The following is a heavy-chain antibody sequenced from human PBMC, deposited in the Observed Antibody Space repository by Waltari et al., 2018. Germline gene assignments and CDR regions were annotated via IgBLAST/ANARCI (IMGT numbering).Heavy chain of an antibody. D-gene: IGHD4-17*01. J-gene: IGHJ4*02. CDR1: GFTFSSYN. Sequence: EVQLVESGGGVVKPGGSLRLSCAASGFTFSSYNMNWVRQAPGKGLEWFSIISYSSSYIYYADSVKGRFTVSRDNAKSSLYLQMNSLRAEDTAVYYCARDHEYGGKADYWGQGTLVTISS. CDR2: ISYSSSYI. CDR3: ARDHEYGGKADY. V-gene: IGHV3-21*01.